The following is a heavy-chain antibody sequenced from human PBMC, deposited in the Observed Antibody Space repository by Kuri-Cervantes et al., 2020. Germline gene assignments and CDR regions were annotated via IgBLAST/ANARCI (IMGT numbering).Heavy chain of an antibody. V-gene: IGHV4-31*02. D-gene: IGHD6-13*01. CDR1: GGTISSGGYY. CDR3: ARDKNLTVGGIAAAGFDP. Sequence: SETLSLTCTVSGGTISSGGYYWSWIRQHPGKGLVWIGYIYDSGSTYYNPSLKSRVTISVDTSKNQVSLKLSSVTAADTAVYYCARDKNLTVGGIAAAGFDPWGQGTLVTVSS. J-gene: IGHJ5*02. CDR2: IYDSGST.